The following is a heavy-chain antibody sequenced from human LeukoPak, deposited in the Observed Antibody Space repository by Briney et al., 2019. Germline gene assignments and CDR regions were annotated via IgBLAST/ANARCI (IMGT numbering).Heavy chain of an antibody. D-gene: IGHD3-22*01. Sequence: ASVKVCCKASGYTFTSYGISWVRQAPGQGLEWMGWISAYNGNTNYAQKLQGRVTMTTDTSTSTAYMELRSLRSDDTAVYYCARSGSTHRTYYYDSSGPGGFDYWGQGTLVTVSS. CDR1: GYTFTSYG. V-gene: IGHV1-18*01. CDR2: ISAYNGNT. J-gene: IGHJ4*02. CDR3: ARSGSTHRTYYYDSSGPGGFDY.